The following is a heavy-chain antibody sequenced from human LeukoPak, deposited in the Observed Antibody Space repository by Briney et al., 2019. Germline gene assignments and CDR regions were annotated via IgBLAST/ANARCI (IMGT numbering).Heavy chain of an antibody. J-gene: IGHJ4*02. CDR3: AGSPLRVRGVLDY. V-gene: IGHV4-59*01. D-gene: IGHD3-10*01. Sequence: PSETLSLTCTVSGGSISSYYWSWIRQPPGKGLEWIGYIYYSGSTNYNPSLKSRVTISVDTSKNQFSLKLSSVTAADTAVYYCAGSPLRVRGVLDYWGQGTLVTVSS. CDR2: IYYSGST. CDR1: GGSISSYY.